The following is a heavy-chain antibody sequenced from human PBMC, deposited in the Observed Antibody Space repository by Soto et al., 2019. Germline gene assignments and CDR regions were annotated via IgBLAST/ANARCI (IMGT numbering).Heavy chain of an antibody. D-gene: IGHD6-19*01. V-gene: IGHV3-23*01. CDR3: AKNGQWLATPPEA. Sequence: PGGFLRLSCAASGFSFGTFVMTWFRQAPGGGLEWVASITDSGYTASYAETVEGRFTVSRDNSKNKLHLQMNDLRAEDTATYYCAKNGQWLATPPEAWGQGTLVTVSS. CDR2: ITDSGYTA. CDR1: GFSFGTFV. J-gene: IGHJ4*02.